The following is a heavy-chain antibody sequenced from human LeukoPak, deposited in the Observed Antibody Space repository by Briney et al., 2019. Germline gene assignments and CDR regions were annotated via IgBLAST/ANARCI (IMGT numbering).Heavy chain of an antibody. CDR2: IVVGSGNT. CDR1: GFTFTSSA. CDR3: AALYYYDSSGPFDY. Sequence: SVKVSCKASGFTFTSSAVQWVRQARGQRLEWIGWIVVGSGNTNYAQKFQEKVTITRDMSTSTAYMELSSLRSEDTAVYYCAALYYYDSSGPFDYWGQGTLVTVSS. J-gene: IGHJ4*02. D-gene: IGHD3-22*01. V-gene: IGHV1-58*01.